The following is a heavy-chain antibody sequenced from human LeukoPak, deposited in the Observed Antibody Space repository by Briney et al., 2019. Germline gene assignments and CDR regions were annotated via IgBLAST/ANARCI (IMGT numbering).Heavy chain of an antibody. D-gene: IGHD3-9*01. J-gene: IGHJ4*02. V-gene: IGHV1-2*02. CDR1: GYTFTGYY. Sequence: GASVKVSCKASGYTFTGYYMHWVRQAPGQGLEWMGWINPDSGGTNYAQKFQGRVTMTRDTSISTAYMELSRLRSDDTAVYYCARAIRPGYFDWLLFGDYWGQGTLVTVSS. CDR2: INPDSGGT. CDR3: ARAIRPGYFDWLLFGDY.